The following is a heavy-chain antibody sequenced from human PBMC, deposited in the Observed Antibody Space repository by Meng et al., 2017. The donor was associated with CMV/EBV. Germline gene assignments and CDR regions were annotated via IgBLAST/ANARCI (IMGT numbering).Heavy chain of an antibody. CDR3: ARGDDDNNGPNY. CDR2: IYIGSTT. V-gene: IGHV3-53*01. D-gene: IGHD3-22*01. J-gene: IGHJ4*02. Sequence: SCSASGCTVTSNDMSWVRQAPGKGLECVPVIYIGSTTYYADSVKGLFTISRDNSKNTLFLQMNSLSGEDTSVYYCARGDDDNNGPNYWGQGTLVTVSS. CDR1: GCTVTSND.